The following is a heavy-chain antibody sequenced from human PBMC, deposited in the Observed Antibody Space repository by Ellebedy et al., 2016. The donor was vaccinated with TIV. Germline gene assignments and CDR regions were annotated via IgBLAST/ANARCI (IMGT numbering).Heavy chain of an antibody. D-gene: IGHD4-17*01. Sequence: GESLKISCAASGFTVNTNYMTWVRQPPGKGLEWVSSISGSSTYIYYADSVKGRFAISRDNAKNSLYLQMNSLRAEDTAVYYCARKVPAPTTVPPNWYFDLWGRGTLVTVSS. V-gene: IGHV3-21*01. CDR3: ARKVPAPTTVPPNWYFDL. J-gene: IGHJ2*01. CDR2: ISGSSTYI. CDR1: GFTVNTNY.